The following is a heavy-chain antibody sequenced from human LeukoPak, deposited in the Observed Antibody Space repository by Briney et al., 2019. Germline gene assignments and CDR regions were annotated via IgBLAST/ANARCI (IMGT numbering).Heavy chain of an antibody. D-gene: IGHD2-2*01. V-gene: IGHV3-30-3*01. J-gene: IGHJ6*02. CDR3: ARTLGYCSSTSCYPHNYYYYGMDV. Sequence: GGSLRLSCAASGFTFSGYALHWVRQAPGKGLQCVAVISYDGSNKYYADSVKGRFTISRDNSKNTLYLQMDSLRPEDTAVYYCARTLGYCSSTSCYPHNYYYYGMDVWGQGTTVTVSS. CDR1: GFTFSGYA. CDR2: ISYDGSNK.